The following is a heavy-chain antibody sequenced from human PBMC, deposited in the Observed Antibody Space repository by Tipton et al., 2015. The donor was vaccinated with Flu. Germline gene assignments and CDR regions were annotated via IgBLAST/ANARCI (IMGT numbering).Heavy chain of an antibody. Sequence: TLSLTCTVSGGSISSGDYYWSWIRQPPGKGLEWIGYIYYSGSTYYNPSLKSRVTISVDTSKNQFSLKLSSVTAADTAVYYCARDRGGEGSGIYLDYWGQGTLVTVSS. V-gene: IGHV4-30-4*01. D-gene: IGHD3-10*01. J-gene: IGHJ4*02. CDR1: GGSISSGDYY. CDR3: ARDRGGEGSGIYLDY. CDR2: IYYSGST.